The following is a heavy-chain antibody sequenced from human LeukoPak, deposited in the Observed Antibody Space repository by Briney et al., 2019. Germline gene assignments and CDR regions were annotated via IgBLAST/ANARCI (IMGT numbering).Heavy chain of an antibody. J-gene: IGHJ6*03. D-gene: IGHD6-13*01. CDR2: INPSGGST. Sequence: ASVKVSCKASGYTFTSYYMHWVRQAPGQGLEWMGIINPSGGSTSYAQKFQGRVTMTEDTSTDTAYMELSSLRSEDTAVYYCATDRRPLKGIAAAGPYYMDVWGKGTTVTVSS. V-gene: IGHV1-46*01. CDR3: ATDRRPLKGIAAAGPYYMDV. CDR1: GYTFTSYY.